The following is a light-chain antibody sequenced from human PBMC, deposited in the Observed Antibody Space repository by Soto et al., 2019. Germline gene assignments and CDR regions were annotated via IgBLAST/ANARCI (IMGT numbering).Light chain of an antibody. Sequence: QSALTQPASVSGSPGQSITISCTGTSSDVGGYNYVSWYQKHPGKAPKLMISGVTNRPAGVSNRFSGSKSGNTASLTITGLQAEDEADYYCSSYTTSSTWVFGGGTQLTVL. CDR3: SSYTTSSTWV. CDR1: SSDVGGYNY. J-gene: IGLJ7*01. V-gene: IGLV2-14*01. CDR2: GVT.